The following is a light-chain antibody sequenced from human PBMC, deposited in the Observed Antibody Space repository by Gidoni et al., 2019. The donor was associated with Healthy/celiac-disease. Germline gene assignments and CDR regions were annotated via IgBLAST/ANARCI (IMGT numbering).Light chain of an antibody. CDR2: DVS. CDR1: SSDVGGYNY. Sequence: QSALTQPRSVSGSPGQSFTISCTGTSSDVGGYNYVSWYQQHPGKAPKLMIYDVSKRPSGVPDRFSGSKSGNTASLTISGLQAEDEADYYCCSYAGSYTSLYVFGTGTKVTVL. J-gene: IGLJ1*01. CDR3: CSYAGSYTSLYV. V-gene: IGLV2-11*01.